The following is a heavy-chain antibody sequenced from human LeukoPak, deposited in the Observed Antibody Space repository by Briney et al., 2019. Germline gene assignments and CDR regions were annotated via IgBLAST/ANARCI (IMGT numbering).Heavy chain of an antibody. CDR2: ISYDGNNK. J-gene: IGHJ4*02. V-gene: IGHV3-30-3*01. CDR3: ARDKEGD. Sequence: QSGGSLRLSCAASGFTFSSYAMHWVRQVLGKGLEWVAIISYDGNNKYYADSVKGRFTISRDNSKNTLYLQMNSLRAEDTAVYHCARDKEGDWGQGTLVTVSS. CDR1: GFTFSSYA.